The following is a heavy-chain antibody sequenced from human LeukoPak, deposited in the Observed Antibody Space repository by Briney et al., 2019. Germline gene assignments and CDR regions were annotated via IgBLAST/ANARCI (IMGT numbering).Heavy chain of an antibody. V-gene: IGHV3-23*01. Sequence: GGSLRLSCAASGFTISSYGMSWVRQAPGKGLEWVSYISGSGGGTLYADSAKGRFSISRDNSKNTLYLQMNSLRVEDTAVYYCAKPTGPNYFDYWGQGALVTVSS. D-gene: IGHD1-14*01. CDR3: AKPTGPNYFDY. CDR2: ISGSGGGT. J-gene: IGHJ4*02. CDR1: GFTISSYG.